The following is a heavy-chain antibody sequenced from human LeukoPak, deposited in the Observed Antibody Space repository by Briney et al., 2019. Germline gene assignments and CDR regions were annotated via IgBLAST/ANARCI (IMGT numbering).Heavy chain of an antibody. D-gene: IGHD4-17*01. CDR2: IYYSGST. Sequence: SETLSLTCTVSGGSISSGGYYWSWIRQHPGKGLEWIGSIYYSGSTYYNPSLKSRVTISVDTSKNQFSLKLSSVTAADTAVYYCARLNDYGDRNEYYFDYWGQGTLVTVSS. CDR3: ARLNDYGDRNEYYFDY. J-gene: IGHJ4*02. V-gene: IGHV4-39*01. CDR1: GGSISSGGYY.